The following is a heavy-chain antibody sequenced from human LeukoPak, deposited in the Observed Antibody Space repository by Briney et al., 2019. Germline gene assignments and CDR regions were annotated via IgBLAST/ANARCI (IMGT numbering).Heavy chain of an antibody. V-gene: IGHV3-23*01. D-gene: IGHD3-22*01. J-gene: IGHJ4*02. CDR1: GFTFSNYG. CDR2: VSGSGHST. CDR3: ARGPRFAIRLIVVVTKGHFDY. Sequence: QPGGSLRLSCAAPGFTFSNYGMSWVCQAPGKGLEWVSAVSGSGHSTYYADSVKGRFTISRDNSKNTLYLQMNSLRAEDTAVYYCARGPRFAIRLIVVVTKGHFDYWGQGTLVTVSS.